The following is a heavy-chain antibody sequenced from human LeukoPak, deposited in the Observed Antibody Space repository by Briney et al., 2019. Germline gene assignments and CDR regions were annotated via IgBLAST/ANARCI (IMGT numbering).Heavy chain of an antibody. CDR3: ARDHPNCSSTSCYEVFDY. CDR2: INPNSGGT. J-gene: IGHJ4*02. V-gene: IGHV1-2*02. CDR1: GYTFTGYY. D-gene: IGHD2-2*01. Sequence: GASVKVSCKASGYTFTGYYMHWVRQAPGQGLEWMGWINPNSGGTNYAQKFQGRVTMTRDTSISTAYMELSRLRSDDTAVYYCARDHPNCSSTSCYEVFDYWGQGTLVTVSS.